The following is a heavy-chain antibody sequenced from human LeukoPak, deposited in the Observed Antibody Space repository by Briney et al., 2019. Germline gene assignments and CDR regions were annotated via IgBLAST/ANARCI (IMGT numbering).Heavy chain of an antibody. D-gene: IGHD2-15*01. J-gene: IGHJ4*02. V-gene: IGHV4-59*01. CDR1: GAAMTSYH. Sequence: SETLSLTCIVSGAAMTSYHWNWIRQTPGKRLEWIGYIYHRANTNFITSYSSSLRSRVSMSVDMSKNHFSLKLSSVTAADTAIYYCSGGRPSRYSDYWGRGALVTVFS. CDR3: SGGRPSRYSDY. CDR2: IYHRANT.